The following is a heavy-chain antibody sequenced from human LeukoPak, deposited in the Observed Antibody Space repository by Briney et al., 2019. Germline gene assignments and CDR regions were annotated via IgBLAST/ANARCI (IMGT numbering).Heavy chain of an antibody. Sequence: SQTLSLTCTVSGGSISSGGYYWSWIRQPPGKGLEWIGYIYHSGSTYYNSSLKSRVTISVDRSKNQFSLKLSSVTAADTAVYYCARYCSSTSCYTYYWGQGTLVTVSS. D-gene: IGHD2-2*02. V-gene: IGHV4-30-2*01. CDR2: IYHSGST. CDR1: GGSISSGGYY. CDR3: ARYCSSTSCYTYY. J-gene: IGHJ4*02.